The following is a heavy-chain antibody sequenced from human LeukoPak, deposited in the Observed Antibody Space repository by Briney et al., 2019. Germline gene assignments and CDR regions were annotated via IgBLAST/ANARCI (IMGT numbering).Heavy chain of an antibody. D-gene: IGHD3-22*01. CDR3: ARQGNYYDSSGYYSAGAFDI. J-gene: IGHJ3*02. CDR2: IYYSGST. Sequence: KPSETLSLTCTVSGGSISSYYWSWIRQPPGKGLEWIGYIYYSGSTNYNPSLKSRVTISVDTSKNQFSLKLSSVTAADTAVYYCARQGNYYDSSGYYSAGAFDIWGQGTMVTVSS. V-gene: IGHV4-59*08. CDR1: GGSISSYY.